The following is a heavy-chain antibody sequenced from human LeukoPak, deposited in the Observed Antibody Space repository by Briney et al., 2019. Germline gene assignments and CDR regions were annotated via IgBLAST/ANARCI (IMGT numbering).Heavy chain of an antibody. CDR2: SSVYNGNT. CDR1: GYTFMSYG. CDR3: AKGRRVDADDYFDY. J-gene: IGHJ4*02. Sequence: GASVKVSCKASGYTFMSYGLHWLRQAPGQGLEWMGWSSVYNGNTEYAQKFQGRVTMTTDTTTSTAYMELRTLISDDTAVYYCAKGRRVDADDYFDYWGQGTLVTVSS. V-gene: IGHV1-18*01. D-gene: IGHD2-15*01.